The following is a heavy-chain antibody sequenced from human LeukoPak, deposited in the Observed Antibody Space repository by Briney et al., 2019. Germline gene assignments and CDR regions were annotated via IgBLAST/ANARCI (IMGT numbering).Heavy chain of an antibody. J-gene: IGHJ4*02. D-gene: IGHD4-17*01. V-gene: IGHV4-4*02. CDR1: GGSISSSNW. CDR2: IFHSGST. Sequence: SETLSLTCAVSGGSISSSNWWSWVRQPPGKGLEWIGEIFHSGSTTYNPSLKSRVTISVDKSKNQFSVKLRSVTAADAAVYFCTSRLDDHGSLDYWGQGTLVTVSS. CDR3: TSRLDDHGSLDY.